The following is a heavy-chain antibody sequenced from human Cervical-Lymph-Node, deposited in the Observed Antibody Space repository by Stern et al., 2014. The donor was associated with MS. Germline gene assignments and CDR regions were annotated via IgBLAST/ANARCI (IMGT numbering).Heavy chain of an antibody. J-gene: IGHJ4*02. Sequence: QVQLVQSGAEVRKPGSSVRVSCKASGGTFSTHAFSWVRQAPGQGLEWLGGVIPLFGTSHYAQNFQGRLTIFADESTSTAYMELTSLTSEDTAVYYCATDGEMTTIGLQYWGQGALVTVSS. V-gene: IGHV1-69*01. D-gene: IGHD5-24*01. CDR3: ATDGEMTTIGLQY. CDR2: VIPLFGTS. CDR1: GGTFSTHA.